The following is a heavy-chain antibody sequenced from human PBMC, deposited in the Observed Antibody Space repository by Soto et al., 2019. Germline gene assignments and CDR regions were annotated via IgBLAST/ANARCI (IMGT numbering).Heavy chain of an antibody. V-gene: IGHV3-15*07. J-gene: IGHJ6*02. CDR1: GFTFSNTW. CDR3: TTFVGDTYRSGWPYYYYGMDV. Sequence: GGSLRLSCSASGFTFSNTWMNWIRQVPGKGLEWVGRIKSKADGGTTNYAAPVKGRFTISRDDSKNTLYLQMNSLKTEDTAVFYCTTFVGDTYRSGWPYYYYGMDVWGQGTTVTVSS. D-gene: IGHD6-19*01. CDR2: IKSKADGGTT.